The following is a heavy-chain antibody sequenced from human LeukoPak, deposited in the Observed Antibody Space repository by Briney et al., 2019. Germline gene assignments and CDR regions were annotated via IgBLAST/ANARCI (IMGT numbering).Heavy chain of an antibody. CDR3: AKDPESSSWYSHNWFDP. J-gene: IGHJ5*02. Sequence: PGGSLRLSCAASGFTLNIYAMNWVRQAPGKGLDWVSSLTGSGRDTYHTDSVKGRFTISRDNSKNTLYLQMNSLRAEDTAVYYCAKDPESSSWYSHNWFDPWGQGTLVTVSS. D-gene: IGHD6-13*01. CDR2: LTGSGRDT. CDR1: GFTLNIYA. V-gene: IGHV3-23*01.